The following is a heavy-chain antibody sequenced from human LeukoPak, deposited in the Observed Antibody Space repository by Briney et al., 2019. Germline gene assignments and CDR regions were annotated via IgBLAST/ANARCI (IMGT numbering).Heavy chain of an antibody. CDR3: ARTTVVNGNWFDH. J-gene: IGHJ5*02. CDR1: GYTFTDYY. V-gene: IGHV1-69-2*01. CDR2: VDPEDGET. Sequence: ASVKISCKVSGYTFTDYYMHWVQQAPGKGLEWMGLVDPEDGETIYAEKFQGRVTITADTSTDTAYMELSSLRSEDTAVYYCARTTVVNGNWFDHWGQGTLVTVSS. D-gene: IGHD4-23*01.